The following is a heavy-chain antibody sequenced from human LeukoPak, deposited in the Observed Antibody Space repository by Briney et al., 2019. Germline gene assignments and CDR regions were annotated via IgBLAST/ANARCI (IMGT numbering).Heavy chain of an antibody. V-gene: IGHV3-21*01. D-gene: IGHD6-13*01. Sequence: GGSLRLSCAASGFTFSSYSMNWVRQAPGKGLECVSSISSSSSYIYYADSVKGRFTISRDNAKNSLYLQMNSLRAEDTAVYYCARDRIAAALDYWGQGTLVTVSS. CDR1: GFTFSSYS. CDR2: ISSSSSYI. J-gene: IGHJ4*02. CDR3: ARDRIAAALDY.